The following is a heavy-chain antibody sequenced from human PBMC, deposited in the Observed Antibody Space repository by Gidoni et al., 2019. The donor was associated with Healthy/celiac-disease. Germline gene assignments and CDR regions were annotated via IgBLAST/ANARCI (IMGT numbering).Heavy chain of an antibody. J-gene: IGHJ4*02. CDR3: ARAGLLLAAFDY. V-gene: IGHV4-39*01. CDR2: IYYSGST. Sequence: QLQLQESGPGLVKPSEPPSLTCTVPGGSISSSSYYWGWIRQPPGKGLEWIGSIYYSGSTYYNPSLKSRVTISVDTSKNQFSLKLSSVTAADTAVYYCARAGLLLAAFDYWGQGTLVTVSS. CDR1: GGSISSSSYY. D-gene: IGHD3-22*01.